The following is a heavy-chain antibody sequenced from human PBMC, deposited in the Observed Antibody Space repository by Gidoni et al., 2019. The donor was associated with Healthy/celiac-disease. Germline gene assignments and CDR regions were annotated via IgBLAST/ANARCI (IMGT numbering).Heavy chain of an antibody. CDR1: GFTCSSYA. D-gene: IGHD3-22*01. V-gene: IGHV3-23*01. CDR3: AKSPYYDSSGYYYGAFDI. CDR2: ISGIGGST. Sequence: EVQLLESGGGLVQPGGSLRLSCAASGFTCSSYAMSWVRQAPGKGLEWVSAISGIGGSTYYADSVKGRFTISRDNSKNTLYLQMNSLRAEDTAVYYCAKSPYYDSSGYYYGAFDIWGQGTMVTVSS. J-gene: IGHJ3*02.